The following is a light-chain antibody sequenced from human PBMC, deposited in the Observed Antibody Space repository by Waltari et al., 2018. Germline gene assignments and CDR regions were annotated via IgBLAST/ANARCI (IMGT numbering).Light chain of an antibody. CDR3: QQTYSTPRT. CDR2: AAS. J-gene: IGKJ1*01. Sequence: DIQTTQSPSSLSASIGDRVTITCRTSQNIASFLNWYQQMPGKAPKLLIYAASTLQSGVPSRFSGSGSGTDFTLTISSLQSEDFATYYCQQTYSTPRTFGQGTKVEVK. CDR1: QNIASF. V-gene: IGKV1-39*01.